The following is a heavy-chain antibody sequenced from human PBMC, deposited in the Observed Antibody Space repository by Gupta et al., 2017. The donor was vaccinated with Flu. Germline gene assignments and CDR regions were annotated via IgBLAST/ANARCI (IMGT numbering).Heavy chain of an antibody. J-gene: IGHJ3*01. CDR3: ARDVLGAFDV. Sequence: QVQLQESGPGLVKPSQTLSLTFSVSGGSIRSGTYYWTWIRQPAGKGLEWIGRFYATGSTKYDPSFKSRVTISGDTSKNQFSLRLTSVTAADTAVYYCARDVLGAFDVWGQGTVVTVSS. CDR1: GGSIRSGTYY. V-gene: IGHV4-61*02. CDR2: FYATGST. D-gene: IGHD2-15*01.